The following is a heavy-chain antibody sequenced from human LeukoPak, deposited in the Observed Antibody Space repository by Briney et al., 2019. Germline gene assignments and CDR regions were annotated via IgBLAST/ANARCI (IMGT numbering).Heavy chain of an antibody. CDR2: IYHSGST. V-gene: IGHV4-4*02. CDR1: GGSISSSNW. D-gene: IGHD6-13*01. Sequence: SETLSLTCAVSGGSISSSNWWSWVRQPPGKGLEWIGEIYHSGSTNYNPSLKSRVTISVDKSKNQFSLKLSSVTAADTAVYYCARLTSYSSPDAFDIWGQGTMVTVSS. CDR3: ARLTSYSSPDAFDI. J-gene: IGHJ3*02.